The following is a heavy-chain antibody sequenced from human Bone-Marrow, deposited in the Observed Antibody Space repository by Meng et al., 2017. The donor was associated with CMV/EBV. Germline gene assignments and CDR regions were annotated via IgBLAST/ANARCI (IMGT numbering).Heavy chain of an antibody. CDR3: ARDRSSYCSSTSCYLEGSY. CDR1: GGSISSYY. V-gene: IGHV4-59*01. D-gene: IGHD2-2*01. J-gene: IGHJ4*02. Sequence: GSLRLSCTASGGSISSYYWSWIRQPPGKGLEWIGYIYYSGCTNYNPSLKSRVTISVDTSKNQFSLKLSSVTAADTAVYYCARDRSSYCSSTSCYLEGSYWGQGTLVTVSS. CDR2: IYYSGCT.